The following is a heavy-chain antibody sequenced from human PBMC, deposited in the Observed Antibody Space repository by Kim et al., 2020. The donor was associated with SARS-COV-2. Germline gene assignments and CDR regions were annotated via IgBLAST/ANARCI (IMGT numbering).Heavy chain of an antibody. CDR3: AKDSEKAIGVIAMREYY. J-gene: IGHJ6*01. CDR1: GFTFSSYG. V-gene: IGHV3-30*18. Sequence: GGSLRLSCAASGFTFSSYGMHWVRQAPGKGLEWVAVISYDGSNKYYADSVKGRFTISRDNSKKTLYLQMNSLRAEDTAVYYCAKDSEKAIGVIAMREYY. CDR2: ISYDGSNK. D-gene: IGHD2-21*01.